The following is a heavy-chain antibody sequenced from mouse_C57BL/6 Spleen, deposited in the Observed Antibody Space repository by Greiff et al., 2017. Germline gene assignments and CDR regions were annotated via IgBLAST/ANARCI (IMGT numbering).Heavy chain of an antibody. CDR1: GFTFSSYG. J-gene: IGHJ1*03. CDR3: ARHGATVGYFDV. V-gene: IGHV5-6*01. Sequence: EVMLVESGGDLVKPGGSLKLSCAASGFTFSSYGMSWVRQTPDKRLEWVATISSGGSYTYYPDSVKGRFTISRDNAKNTLYLQMSSLKSEDTAMYYCARHGATVGYFDVWGTGTTVTVSS. D-gene: IGHD1-1*01. CDR2: ISSGGSYT.